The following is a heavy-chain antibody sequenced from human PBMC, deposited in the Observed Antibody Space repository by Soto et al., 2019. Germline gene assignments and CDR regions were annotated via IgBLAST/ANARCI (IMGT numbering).Heavy chain of an antibody. V-gene: IGHV1-69*13. CDR3: ATGVPSGSYSDYFDY. CDR2: IIPIFGTA. Sequence: SVKVSCKASGGTFSSYAISWVRQAPGQGLEWMGGIIPIFGTANYAQKFQGRVTITADESTSTAYMELSSLRSEDTAVYYCATGVPSGSYSDYFDYWGQGTLVTVSS. J-gene: IGHJ4*02. D-gene: IGHD1-26*01. CDR1: GGTFSSYA.